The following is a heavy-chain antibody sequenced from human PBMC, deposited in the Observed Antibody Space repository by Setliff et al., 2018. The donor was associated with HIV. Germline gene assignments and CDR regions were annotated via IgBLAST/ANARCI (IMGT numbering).Heavy chain of an antibody. Sequence: ASVKVSCKASGYTFTGYYVHWVRQAPGQGPEWMGWINGNSGGTNYAQKFQGRVTVTRDTSTNTVYMELTRLSPGDTAMYYCARGHYGEWGQGTLVTVSS. D-gene: IGHD4-17*01. CDR2: INGNSGGT. V-gene: IGHV1-2*02. CDR3: ARGHYGE. CDR1: GYTFTGYY. J-gene: IGHJ4*02.